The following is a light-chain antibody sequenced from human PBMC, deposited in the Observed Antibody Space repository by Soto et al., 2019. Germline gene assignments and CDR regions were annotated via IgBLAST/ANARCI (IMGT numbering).Light chain of an antibody. Sequence: QSVLGHPPSVSWAPGHMVTISCTGSSSNIGAGYDVHWYQQLPGTAPKLLIFININRPSGVPDRFSGSKSGTSASLAITGLRAEDEADYYCQSYDSSLSGYVFGTGTKVTVL. CDR2: INI. J-gene: IGLJ1*01. CDR3: QSYDSSLSGYV. V-gene: IGLV1-40*01. CDR1: SSNIGAGYD.